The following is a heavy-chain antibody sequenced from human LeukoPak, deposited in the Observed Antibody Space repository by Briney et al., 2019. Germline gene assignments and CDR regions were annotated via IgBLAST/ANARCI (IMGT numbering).Heavy chain of an antibody. CDR2: IIPIFGTA. Sequence: SVTVSCKASGGTFSSYAISWVRQAPGQGLEWMGGIIPIFGTANYAQKFQGRVTITADESTSTAYMELSSLRSEDTAVYYCASAYSNYIYYFDYWGQGTLVTVTS. CDR1: GGTFSSYA. CDR3: ASAYSNYIYYFDY. J-gene: IGHJ4*02. V-gene: IGHV1-69*01. D-gene: IGHD4-11*01.